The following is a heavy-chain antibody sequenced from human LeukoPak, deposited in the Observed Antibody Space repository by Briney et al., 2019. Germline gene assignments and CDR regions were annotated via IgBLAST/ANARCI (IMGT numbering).Heavy chain of an antibody. D-gene: IGHD5-18*01. Sequence: SETLSLTCAVYGGSFSGYYWSWIRQPPGKGLEWIGEINHSGSTNYNPSLKSRVTISVDTSKNQFSLKLSSVTAADTAVYYCARWIHGSFIQKNAFDIWGQGTMVTVSS. V-gene: IGHV4-34*01. CDR1: GGSFSGYY. CDR3: ARWIHGSFIQKNAFDI. J-gene: IGHJ3*02. CDR2: INHSGST.